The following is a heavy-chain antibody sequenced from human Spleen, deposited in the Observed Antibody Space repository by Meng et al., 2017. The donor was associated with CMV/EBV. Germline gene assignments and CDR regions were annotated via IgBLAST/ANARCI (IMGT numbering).Heavy chain of an antibody. CDR1: GYTFTAYY. D-gene: IGHD5-18*01. Sequence: ASVKVSCKASGYTFTAYYMHWVRQAPGQGLEWMGWINPNSGGTNYAQKFEGRVTMTRDTSTSTIYMELSSLRSEDTAVYYCARDHIASDTNYYYYYGMDVWGQGTTVTVSS. V-gene: IGHV1-2*02. CDR3: ARDHIASDTNYYYYYGMDV. CDR2: INPNSGGT. J-gene: IGHJ6*02.